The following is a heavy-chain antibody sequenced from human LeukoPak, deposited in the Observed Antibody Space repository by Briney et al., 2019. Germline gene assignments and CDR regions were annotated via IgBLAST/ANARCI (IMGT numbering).Heavy chain of an antibody. CDR2: ISYDGSNK. CDR1: GFTFSSYA. D-gene: IGHD1-7*01. V-gene: IGHV3-30-3*01. J-gene: IGHJ4*02. CDR3: ARAPLSWNSHLFDY. Sequence: PGRSLRLSCAASGFTFSSYAMHWVRQAPGKGLEWVAVISYDGSNKYCADSVKGRFTISRDNSKNTLYLQMNSLRAEDTAVYYCARAPLSWNSHLFDYWGQGTLVTVSS.